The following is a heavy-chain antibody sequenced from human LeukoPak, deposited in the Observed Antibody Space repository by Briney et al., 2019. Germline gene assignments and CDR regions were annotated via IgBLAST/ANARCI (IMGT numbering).Heavy chain of an antibody. Sequence: GESLKISCKGSGYSFTDHWIGWVRQMPGKGLEWMGIIYPGDSDTRYGPSFQGQVTISADKSISTAYLQWSSLKASDTAMYFCARRATDSGYDPRYFDLWGRGTLVTVSS. V-gene: IGHV5-51*01. J-gene: IGHJ2*01. CDR2: IYPGDSDT. CDR3: ARRATDSGYDPRYFDL. D-gene: IGHD5-12*01. CDR1: GYSFTDHW.